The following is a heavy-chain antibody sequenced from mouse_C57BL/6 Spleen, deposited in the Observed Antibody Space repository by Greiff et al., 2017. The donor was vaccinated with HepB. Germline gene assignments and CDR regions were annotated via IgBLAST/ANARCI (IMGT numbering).Heavy chain of an antibody. Sequence: VQVVESGPGLVAPSQSLSITCTVSGFSFTSYGVHWVRQPPGKGLEWLVVIWSDGSTTYNSALKSRLSISKDNSKSQVFLKMNSLQTDDTAMYYCARHGITTVVATNYAMDYWGQGTSVTVSS. D-gene: IGHD1-1*01. V-gene: IGHV2-6-1*01. J-gene: IGHJ4*01. CDR2: IWSDGST. CDR1: GFSFTSYG. CDR3: ARHGITTVVATNYAMDY.